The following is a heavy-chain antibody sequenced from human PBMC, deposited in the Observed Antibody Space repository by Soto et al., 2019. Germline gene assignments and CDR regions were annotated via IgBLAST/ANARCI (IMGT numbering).Heavy chain of an antibody. J-gene: IGHJ4*02. D-gene: IGHD5-18*01. CDR3: ANNYDGYSYGFDY. CDR2: ISGSGGST. V-gene: IGHV3-23*01. CDR1: GFTFSSYA. Sequence: VGSLRLSCAASGFTFSSYAMSWVRQAPGKGLEWVSAISGSGGSTYYADSVKGRFTISRDNSKNTLYLQMNSLRAEDTAVYYCANNYDGYSYGFDYWGQGTLVTVSS.